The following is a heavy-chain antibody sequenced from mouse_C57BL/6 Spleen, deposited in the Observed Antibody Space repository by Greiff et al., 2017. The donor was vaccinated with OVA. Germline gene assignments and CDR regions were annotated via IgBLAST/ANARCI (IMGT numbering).Heavy chain of an antibody. CDR2: INPSSGYT. Sequence: VQRVESGAELAKPGASVKLSCKASGYTFTSYWMHWVKQRPGQGLEWIGYINPSSGYTKYNQKFKDKATLTADKSSSTAYMQLSSLTYEDSAVYYCASSNWSYAMDYWGQGTSVTVSS. D-gene: IGHD4-1*01. CDR1: GYTFTSYW. V-gene: IGHV1-7*01. CDR3: ASSNWSYAMDY. J-gene: IGHJ4*01.